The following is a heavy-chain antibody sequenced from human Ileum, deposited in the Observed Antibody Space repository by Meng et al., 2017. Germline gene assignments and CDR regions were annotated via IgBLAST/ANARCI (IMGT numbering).Heavy chain of an antibody. J-gene: IGHJ4*02. CDR3: ARGGGRYGPDFDY. CDR1: GGSFSGYY. D-gene: IGHD3-16*01. CDR2: INHSGST. V-gene: IGHV4-34*01. Sequence: QVYRQQWGAGLLKPSETLSLTCAVYGGSFSGYYWSWIRQPPGKGLEWIGEINHSGSTNYNPSLKSRVTISVDTSKNQFSLKLSSVTAADTAVYYCARGGGRYGPDFDYWGQGTLVTVSS.